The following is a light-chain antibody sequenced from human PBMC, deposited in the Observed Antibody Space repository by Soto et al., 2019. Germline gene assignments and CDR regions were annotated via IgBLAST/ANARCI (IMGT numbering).Light chain of an antibody. CDR2: AAS. Sequence: EIVLTQSPGTLSLSPGERATLSCRASQSVSSSLLAWFQQKAGQAPRLLIYAASSRATDIPDRFSGSGSGTDFTLTISRLEPEDFAVYYCQQYGSSPYTFGQGTKLEIK. J-gene: IGKJ2*01. CDR1: QSVSSSL. CDR3: QQYGSSPYT. V-gene: IGKV3-20*01.